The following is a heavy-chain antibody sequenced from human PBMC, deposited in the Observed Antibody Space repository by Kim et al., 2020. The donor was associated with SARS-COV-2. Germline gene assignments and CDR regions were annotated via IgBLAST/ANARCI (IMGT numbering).Heavy chain of an antibody. J-gene: IGHJ4*02. CDR3: ARSHKHFSGRNYFDY. D-gene: IGHD6-19*01. Sequence: ESVKGRVTISRDNSKNTLYLQMNSLRAEDTAVYYCARSHKHFSGRNYFDYWGQGTLVTVSS. V-gene: IGHV3-30*07.